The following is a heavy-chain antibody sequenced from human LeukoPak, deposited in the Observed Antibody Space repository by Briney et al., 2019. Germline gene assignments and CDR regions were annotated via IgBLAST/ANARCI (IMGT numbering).Heavy chain of an antibody. CDR3: AGDEGCIRGNCSNHPYNFDY. Sequence: VGSLRLSRPPSGFSLSQPRIMSVDQAPGKGLEWISSISSYSSYIYYADSVQGRFTISRDNAIHSLYLPMNDLRAEDTVGYSYAGDEGCIRGNCSNHPYNFDYWGRGTLVTVSS. D-gene: IGHD2-8*01. J-gene: IGHJ4*02. CDR1: GFSLSQPR. V-gene: IGHV3-21*01. CDR2: ISSYSSYI.